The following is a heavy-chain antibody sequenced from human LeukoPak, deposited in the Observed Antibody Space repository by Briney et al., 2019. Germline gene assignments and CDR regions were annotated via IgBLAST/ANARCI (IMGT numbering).Heavy chain of an antibody. CDR2: IYYSGST. CDR1: SGSISSYY. CDR3: ARLMGYYDFWRGYYYYGMDV. D-gene: IGHD3-3*01. Sequence: PSETLSLTCTVSSGSISSYYWSWIRQPPGKGLEWIGYIYYSGSTNYNPSLKSRVTISVDTSKNQFSLKLSSVTAADTAVYYCARLMGYYDFWRGYYYYGMDVWGQGTTVTVSS. V-gene: IGHV4-59*01. J-gene: IGHJ6*02.